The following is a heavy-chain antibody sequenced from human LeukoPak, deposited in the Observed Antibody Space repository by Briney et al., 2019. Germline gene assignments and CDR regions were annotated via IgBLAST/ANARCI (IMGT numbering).Heavy chain of an antibody. CDR1: GFTFSSSA. CDR3: ARLLVYASGAEAFDY. V-gene: IGHV3-7*01. Sequence: GGSLRLSCAASGFTFSSSAMSWVRQAPGKGLEWVANIGQDGPEKYYVDSVKGRFTISRDNAKNSLYLQMNRLRAEDTALYYCARLLVYASGAEAFDYWGQGTLVTVSS. D-gene: IGHD3-10*01. J-gene: IGHJ4*02. CDR2: IGQDGPEK.